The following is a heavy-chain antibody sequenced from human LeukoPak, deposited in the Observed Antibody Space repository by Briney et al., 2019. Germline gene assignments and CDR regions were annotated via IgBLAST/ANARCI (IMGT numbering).Heavy chain of an antibody. D-gene: IGHD2-8*02. CDR1: GFSFSDYY. J-gene: IGHJ4*02. CDR3: ARGGTGAFDY. V-gene: IGHV3-11*06. Sequence: GGSLRLACTASGFSFSDYYMSWIRQAPGKGLEWISYISSRSTYISDADSVKGRFTISRDNAKNLLFLQMNSLRVEDTALYYCARGGTGAFDYWGQGILVTVSS. CDR2: ISSRSTYI.